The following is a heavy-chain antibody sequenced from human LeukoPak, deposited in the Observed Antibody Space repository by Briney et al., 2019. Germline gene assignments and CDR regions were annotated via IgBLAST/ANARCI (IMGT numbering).Heavy chain of an antibody. Sequence: PGGSLRLSCAASGFTVSSNYMSWVRQAPGKGLERVSVIYSGGSTYYADSVKGRFTISRDNSKNTLYLQMNSLRAEDTAVYYCARDQTMVRGVSGYYYYGMDVWGQGTTVTVSS. V-gene: IGHV3-66*01. CDR3: ARDQTMVRGVSGYYYYGMDV. CDR2: IYSGGST. D-gene: IGHD3-10*01. CDR1: GFTVSSNY. J-gene: IGHJ6*02.